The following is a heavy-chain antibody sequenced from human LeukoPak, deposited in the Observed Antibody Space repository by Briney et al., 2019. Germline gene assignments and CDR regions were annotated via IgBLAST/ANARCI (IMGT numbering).Heavy chain of an antibody. V-gene: IGHV4-38-2*02. D-gene: IGHD3-10*01. J-gene: IGHJ4*02. CDR1: GYSISSGYY. Sequence: SETLSLTCTVSGYSISSGYYWGWIRQPPGKGLEWIGSIYHSGSTYYNPSLKSRVTISVDTSKNQFSLKLSSVTAADTAVYYCARAYGSGDLPDYWGQGTLVTVSS. CDR2: IYHSGST. CDR3: ARAYGSGDLPDY.